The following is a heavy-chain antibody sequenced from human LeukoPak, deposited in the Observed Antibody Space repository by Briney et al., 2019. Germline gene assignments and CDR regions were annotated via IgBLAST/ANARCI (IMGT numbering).Heavy chain of an antibody. J-gene: IGHJ3*02. V-gene: IGHV3-30-3*01. Sequence: PGGSLRLSCAASGFTFSSYAVHWVRQAPGKGLEWVAVISYDGSNKYYADSVKGRFTISRDNAKNSLYLQMNSLRAEDTAVYYCARDLNSITMVRGLIPGAFDIWGQGTMVTVSS. CDR1: GFTFSSYA. CDR2: ISYDGSNK. D-gene: IGHD3-10*01. CDR3: ARDLNSITMVRGLIPGAFDI.